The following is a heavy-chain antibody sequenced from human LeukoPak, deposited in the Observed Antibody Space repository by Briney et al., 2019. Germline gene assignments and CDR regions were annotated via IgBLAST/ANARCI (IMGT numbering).Heavy chain of an antibody. V-gene: IGHV3-30-3*02. CDR1: GFTFSSYA. CDR3: AKTVGRSLQDY. Sequence: GGSLRLSCAASGFTFSSYAMHWVRQAPGKGLEWVAVISYDGSNKYYADSVKGRFTISRDNSKNTLYLQMNSLRAEDTAVYYCAKTVGRSLQDYWGQGTLVTVSS. CDR2: ISYDGSNK. J-gene: IGHJ4*02. D-gene: IGHD2-15*01.